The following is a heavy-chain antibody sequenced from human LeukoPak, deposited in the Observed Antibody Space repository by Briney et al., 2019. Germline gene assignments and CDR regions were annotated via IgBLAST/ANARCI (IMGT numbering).Heavy chain of an antibody. Sequence: SETLSLTCTVSGGSISSYYWSWIRQPPGKGLEWIGYIYYSGSTNYNPSLKSRVTIPVDTSKNQFSLKLSSVTAADTAVYYCARHSGGSGSDYNDGFDYWGQGTLVTVSS. J-gene: IGHJ4*02. CDR3: ARHSGGSGSDYNDGFDY. V-gene: IGHV4-59*08. CDR2: IYYSGST. CDR1: GGSISSYY. D-gene: IGHD3-10*01.